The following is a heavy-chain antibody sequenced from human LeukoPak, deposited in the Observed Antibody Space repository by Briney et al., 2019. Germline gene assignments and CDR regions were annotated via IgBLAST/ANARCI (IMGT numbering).Heavy chain of an antibody. J-gene: IGHJ5*02. CDR2: IPSSGDYI. Sequence: GGSLRLSCAASGFTFSVRGMTWVRQAPGKGLEWVSTIPSSGDYIYYADSVKGRFTISRDNDKNSLSLQMNSLRDEDTAIYYCARDRTLYTTSHNWFDPWGQGTLVTVSS. CDR3: ARDRTLYTTSHNWFDP. D-gene: IGHD6-13*01. CDR1: GFTFSVRG. V-gene: IGHV3-21*01.